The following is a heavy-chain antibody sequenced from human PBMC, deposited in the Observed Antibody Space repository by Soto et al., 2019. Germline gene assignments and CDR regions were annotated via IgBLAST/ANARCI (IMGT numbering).Heavy chain of an antibody. Sequence: SETLSLTCAVYGGSFSGYYWSWIRQPPGKGLEWIGEINHSGSTNYNPSLKSRVTISVDTSKNQFSLKLSSVTAADTAVYYCASDSWYFDYWGQGTLVTVPS. J-gene: IGHJ4*02. CDR2: INHSGST. V-gene: IGHV4-34*01. D-gene: IGHD6-13*01. CDR1: GGSFSGYY. CDR3: ASDSWYFDY.